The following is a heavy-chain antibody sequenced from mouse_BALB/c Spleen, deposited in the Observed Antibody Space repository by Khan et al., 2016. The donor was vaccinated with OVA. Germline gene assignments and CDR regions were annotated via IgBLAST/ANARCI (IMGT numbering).Heavy chain of an antibody. J-gene: IGHJ2*01. V-gene: IGHV1S132*01. Sequence: VQLQESGAELVRPGASVKLSCKTSGYIFTNYWIHWVKQRSGQGLEWIARIYPGTDNTYYNAKFKDKATLTVDKSSRTAYIQLSSLKSEDSAVYFCAREEALYYFDYWGQGTTLTVSS. CDR1: GYIFTNYW. CDR2: IYPGTDNT. CDR3: AREEALYYFDY. D-gene: IGHD3-2*02.